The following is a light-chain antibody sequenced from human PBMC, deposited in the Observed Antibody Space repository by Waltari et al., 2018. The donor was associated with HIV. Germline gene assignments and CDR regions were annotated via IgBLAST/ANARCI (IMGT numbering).Light chain of an antibody. CDR2: RTS. CDR3: QQYSTHDA. Sequence: QMTQSPSDLSVSVGDTVVITYRASQNIDNWLAWYQQKPGRAPKLLMSRTSILESGVSSRFIGSGAGTQFTLTITSLQSDDVGTYFCQQYSTHDAFGQGTRVE. V-gene: IGKV1-5*03. CDR1: QNIDNW. J-gene: IGKJ2*01.